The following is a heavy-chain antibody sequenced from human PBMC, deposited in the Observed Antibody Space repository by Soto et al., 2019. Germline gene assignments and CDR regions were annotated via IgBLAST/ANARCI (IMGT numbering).Heavy chain of an antibody. CDR1: GFTFSSYA. CDR3: AKDLYSGSYSGPADAFDI. Sequence: GGSLRLSCAASGFTFSSYAMSWVRQAPGKGLEWVSAISGSGGSTYYADSVKGRFTISRDNSKNTLYLQMNSLRAEDTAVYYCAKDLYSGSYSGPADAFDIWGQGTMVTVSS. J-gene: IGHJ3*02. D-gene: IGHD1-26*01. V-gene: IGHV3-23*01. CDR2: ISGSGGST.